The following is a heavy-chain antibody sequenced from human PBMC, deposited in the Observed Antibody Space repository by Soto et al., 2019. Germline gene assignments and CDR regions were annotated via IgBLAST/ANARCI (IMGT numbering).Heavy chain of an antibody. CDR2: INPDGRRI. J-gene: IGHJ5*02. CDR1: GFTFNNYW. Sequence: GGSLRLSCAAAGFTFNNYWMHWVRQAPGKGLVWVSRINPDGRRINYADFVKGRFTITRDNAKNTAYLQMNSLGAEDTDVYYGLRVPSGTYNWCDPGGQG. CDR3: LRVPSGTYNWCDP. D-gene: IGHD1-26*01. V-gene: IGHV3-74*01.